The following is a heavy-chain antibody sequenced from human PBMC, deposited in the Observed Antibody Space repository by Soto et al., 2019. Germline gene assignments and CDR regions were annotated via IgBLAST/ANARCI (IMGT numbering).Heavy chain of an antibody. CDR1: GFTFSSYW. CDR3: AREAGWDNWNYQWFDP. Sequence: PGGSLRLSCAASGFTFSSYWMHWVRQAPGKGLVWVSRINSDGSSTSYADSVKGRFTISRDNAKNTLYLQMNSLRAEDTAVYYCAREAGWDNWNYQWFDPWAQGTLLTVSS. D-gene: IGHD1-7*01. V-gene: IGHV3-74*01. J-gene: IGHJ5*02. CDR2: INSDGSST.